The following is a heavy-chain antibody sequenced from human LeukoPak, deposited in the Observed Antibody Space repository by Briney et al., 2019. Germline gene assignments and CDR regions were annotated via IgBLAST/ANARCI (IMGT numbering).Heavy chain of an antibody. Sequence: GGSLRLSFAASGFTFSSYAMHWVRQAPGKGLEWVAVISYDGSNKYYADSVKGRFTISRDNSKNTLYLQMNSLRAEDTAVYYCARDFYLEGIVVVITPYFDYWGQGTLVTVSS. CDR2: ISYDGSNK. CDR1: GFTFSSYA. CDR3: ARDFYLEGIVVVITPYFDY. D-gene: IGHD3-22*01. J-gene: IGHJ4*02. V-gene: IGHV3-30-3*01.